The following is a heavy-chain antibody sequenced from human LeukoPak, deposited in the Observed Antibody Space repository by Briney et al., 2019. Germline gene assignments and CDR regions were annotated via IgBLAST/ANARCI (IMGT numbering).Heavy chain of an antibody. CDR1: GPSVSSHH. V-gene: IGHV4-4*07. D-gene: IGHD3-22*01. J-gene: IGHJ4*02. CDR2: VHFSGST. CDR3: ARDESSRDDSGGYHY. Sequence: SETLSLALSLSGPSVSSHHSASIRQPTGKGLEWVRRVHFSGSTNYNPSLRSRVAMSLDKSKNELSLTLKSVSAADTAVYYCARDESSRDDSGGYHYWGRGVLVTVSS.